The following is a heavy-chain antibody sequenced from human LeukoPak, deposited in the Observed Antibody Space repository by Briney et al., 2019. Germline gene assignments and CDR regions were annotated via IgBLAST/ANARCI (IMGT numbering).Heavy chain of an antibody. D-gene: IGHD1-1*01. CDR3: TRARGNWNDYYYYYMDV. Sequence: PGGSLRLSCTASGFTFGDYAMSWVRQAPGKGLEWVGFIRSKAYGGTTEYAASVKGRFTISRDDSKSIAYLQMNSLKTEDTAVYYCTRARGNWNDYYYYYMDVWGKGTTVTISS. CDR2: IRSKAYGGTT. CDR1: GFTFGDYA. J-gene: IGHJ6*03. V-gene: IGHV3-49*04.